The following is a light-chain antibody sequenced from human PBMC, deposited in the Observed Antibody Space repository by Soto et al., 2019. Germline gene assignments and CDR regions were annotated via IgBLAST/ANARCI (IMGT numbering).Light chain of an antibody. Sequence: DIQMTQSPSTLSASVGDRVTITCRASQFISGWVAWYQQKPGKAPNLLIFDASTLQIGVPSRFSGSGFGTEFTLTISSLQPDDFATYYCQQYNAYSQLTFGGGTKVDIK. CDR3: QQYNAYSQLT. CDR1: QFISGW. V-gene: IGKV1-5*01. J-gene: IGKJ4*01. CDR2: DAS.